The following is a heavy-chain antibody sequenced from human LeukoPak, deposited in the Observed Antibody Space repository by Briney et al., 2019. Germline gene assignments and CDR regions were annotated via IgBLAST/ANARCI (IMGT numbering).Heavy chain of an antibody. CDR2: ISSSSSYI. V-gene: IGHV3-21*01. J-gene: IGHJ6*04. Sequence: GGSLRLSCAASGFTFSSYSMNWVRQAPGKGLEWVSSISSSSSYIYYADLVKGRFAISRDNAKNSLYLQMNSLRAEDTAVYYCAKFPDIVVVPAAPIYYYYGMDVWGKGTTVTVSS. CDR1: GFTFSSYS. CDR3: AKFPDIVVVPAAPIYYYYGMDV. D-gene: IGHD2-2*01.